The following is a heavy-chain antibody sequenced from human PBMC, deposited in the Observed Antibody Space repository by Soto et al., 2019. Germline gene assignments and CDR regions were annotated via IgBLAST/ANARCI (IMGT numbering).Heavy chain of an antibody. Sequence: QVQLVQSGAEVKKPGSSVKVSCKASGGTFSSYTISWVRQAPGQGLEWMGRIIPILGIANYAQKFQGRVTITADKSTSTAYMELSSLRSEDTAVYYCARDRPSPQGYFDLWGRGTLVNVSS. D-gene: IGHD6-6*01. CDR2: IIPILGIA. CDR1: GGTFSSYT. CDR3: ARDRPSPQGYFDL. J-gene: IGHJ2*01. V-gene: IGHV1-69*08.